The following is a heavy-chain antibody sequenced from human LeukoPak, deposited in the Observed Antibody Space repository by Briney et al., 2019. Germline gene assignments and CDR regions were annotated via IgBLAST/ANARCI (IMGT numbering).Heavy chain of an antibody. CDR3: AKDQSAAVVVITNLNY. CDR1: GFTSSSYG. D-gene: IGHD3-22*01. V-gene: IGHV3-30*18. Sequence: GGSLRLSCAASGFTSSSYGMHWVRQAPGKGLEWVAVISYDGSNKYYADSVKGRFTISRDNSKNTLYLQMNSLRAEDTAVYYCAKDQSAAVVVITNLNYWGQGTLVTVSS. J-gene: IGHJ4*02. CDR2: ISYDGSNK.